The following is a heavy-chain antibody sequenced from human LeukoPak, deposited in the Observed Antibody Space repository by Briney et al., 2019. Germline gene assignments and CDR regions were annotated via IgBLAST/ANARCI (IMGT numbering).Heavy chain of an antibody. CDR2: IRSKANSYAT. Sequence: GGSLRLSCAASGFTFSGSAMHWVRQASGKGLEWVGRIRSKANSYATAYAASVKGRFTISRDDSKNTAYLQMNSLKTEDTAVYYCSTTVVTPMDYRGQGTLVTVSP. CDR3: STTVVTPMDY. CDR1: GFTFSGSA. V-gene: IGHV3-73*01. J-gene: IGHJ4*02. D-gene: IGHD4-23*01.